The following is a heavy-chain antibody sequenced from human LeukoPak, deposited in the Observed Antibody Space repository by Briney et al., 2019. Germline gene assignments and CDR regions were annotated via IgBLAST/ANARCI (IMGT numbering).Heavy chain of an antibody. V-gene: IGHV5-51*01. Sequence: GESLKIPYKGSGYSFTSYWIGWVRQMPGNGLEWMGIIYPGDSDTRYSPSFQGQVTISADKSISTAYLQWSSLKAPDTAMYYCARLRWYCSGGSCYSGYNWFDPWGQGTLVTVSS. CDR3: ARLRWYCSGGSCYSGYNWFDP. CDR1: GYSFTSYW. D-gene: IGHD2-15*01. J-gene: IGHJ5*02. CDR2: IYPGDSDT.